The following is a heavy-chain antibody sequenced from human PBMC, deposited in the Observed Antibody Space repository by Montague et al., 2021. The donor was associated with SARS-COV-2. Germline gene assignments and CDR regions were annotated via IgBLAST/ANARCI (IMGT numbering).Heavy chain of an antibody. V-gene: IGHV4-34*01. CDR2: INHRGTT. D-gene: IGHD3-9*01. CDR3: AKTGGFSEILADYDNPRDVPVRXRQRDVQPPRRAFDI. Sequence: SETLSLTCAVYGGSFCGSFWTWIRQPPGKGLEWLGEINHRGTTKYNPSVESRVLMSVDTSKNQFALRLTSVTVADTAVYYCAKTGGFSEILADYDNPRDVPVRXRQRDVQPPRRAFDIWGRGQMVTVSS. CDR1: GGSFCGSF. J-gene: IGHJ3*02.